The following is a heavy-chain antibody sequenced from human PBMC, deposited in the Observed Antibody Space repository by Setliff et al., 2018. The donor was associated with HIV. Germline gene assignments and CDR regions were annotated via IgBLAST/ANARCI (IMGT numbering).Heavy chain of an antibody. D-gene: IGHD3-3*01. Sequence: PGESLKISCTGSGYTFTTYWIGWVRQMPGKGLEWMGIIYPGDSDTRYSPSFLGQVTISVDTSKNQFSLKLKSLTAADTAMYYCARGVWSGYYPDAFDIWGQGTMVTVSS. V-gene: IGHV5-51*01. CDR3: ARGVWSGYYPDAFDI. CDR1: GYTFTTYW. CDR2: IYPGDSDT. J-gene: IGHJ3*02.